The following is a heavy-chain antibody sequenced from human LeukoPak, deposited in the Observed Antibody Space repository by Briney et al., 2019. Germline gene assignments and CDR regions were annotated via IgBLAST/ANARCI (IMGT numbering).Heavy chain of an antibody. D-gene: IGHD3-10*01. CDR1: GFTFSNYA. J-gene: IGHJ4*02. V-gene: IGHV3-30*02. CDR2: TTYDEGDK. Sequence: GGSLRLSCAASGFTFSNYAMYWVRQAPGKGLEWVAFTTYDEGDKYYADSVKGRFTISRDNSKNTLYLQMYGLRAEDTAVYYCAKDRANAWSSDYWGQGTLATVSS. CDR3: AKDRANAWSSDY.